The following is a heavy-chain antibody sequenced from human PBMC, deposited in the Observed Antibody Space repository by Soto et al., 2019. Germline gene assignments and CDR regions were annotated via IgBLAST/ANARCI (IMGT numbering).Heavy chain of an antibody. CDR3: AKDQYGSGDYGRFDF. J-gene: IGHJ4*02. CDR2: ISTSGETT. Sequence: EVQLLESGGGFIQPGGSLRLSCAASGFTFGAYAMNWVRRGPGKGLEWVSSISTSGETTYYADSVKGRFTISRDNSYNTLFLQMDSLRVDDTAIYHCAKDQYGSGDYGRFDFWGQGSLVTVSS. CDR1: GFTFGAYA. V-gene: IGHV3-23*01. D-gene: IGHD4-17*01.